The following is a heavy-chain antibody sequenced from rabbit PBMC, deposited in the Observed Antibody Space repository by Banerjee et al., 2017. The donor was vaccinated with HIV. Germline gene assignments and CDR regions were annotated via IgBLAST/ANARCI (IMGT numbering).Heavy chain of an antibody. D-gene: IGHD1-1*01. CDR1: GFSFSNKYG. CDR2: INTSSGNT. CDR3: ARDLTGVIGWNFNL. V-gene: IGHV1S45*01. Sequence: QLGGSGGGLGPPGGSLALTCPSSGFSFSNKYGICWGRQAPGKGLEWIACINTSSGNTVYATWAKGRLTISKTSWTTVTLQMTSLTAADTATYFCARDLTGVIGWNFNLWGQGTLVTVS. J-gene: IGHJ4*01.